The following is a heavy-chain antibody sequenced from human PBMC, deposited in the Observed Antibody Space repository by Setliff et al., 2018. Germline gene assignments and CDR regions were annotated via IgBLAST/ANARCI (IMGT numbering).Heavy chain of an antibody. Sequence: KVSCKASGGTFSSYVISWVREAPGQGLEWMGGIIPMFGTNYAQKFQGRVTITADESTSTAYMELSSPGSEDTAVYYCAGGQPLVRKYYYYMDVWGKGTTVTVSS. D-gene: IGHD3-10*01. CDR1: GGTFSSYV. J-gene: IGHJ6*03. CDR2: IIPMFGT. CDR3: AGGQPLVRKYYYYMDV. V-gene: IGHV1-69*01.